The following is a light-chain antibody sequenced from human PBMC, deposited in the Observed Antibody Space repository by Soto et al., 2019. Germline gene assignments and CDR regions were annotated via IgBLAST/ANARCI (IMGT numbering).Light chain of an antibody. V-gene: IGKV3-20*01. CDR1: ETVNSNY. J-gene: IGKJ1*01. Sequence: EIVMTQSPGTLSLSPGERATLSCRASETVNSNYLAWYQQKRGQAPRLLIYGASRRATGIPDRLSGSGSRTDFTLTITRLEPEDFAVYYCQQYGSSRTFGQGTKVDI. CDR2: GAS. CDR3: QQYGSSRT.